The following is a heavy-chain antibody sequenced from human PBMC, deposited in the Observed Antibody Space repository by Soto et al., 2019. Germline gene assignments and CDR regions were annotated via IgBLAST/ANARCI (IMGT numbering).Heavy chain of an antibody. J-gene: IGHJ5*02. CDR2: ITTDNGDT. CDR1: GYTFTSYA. CDR3: ARGHTSGPTAP. V-gene: IGHV1-3*04. Sequence: GASVKVSCKASGYTFTSYAMHWVRQAPGQRLEWMGWITTDNGDTKYSQNFQDRVTITRDTSASTVYMELSSLRSEDTAVYFCARGHTSGPTAPWGQGTLVTVSS. D-gene: IGHD3-22*01.